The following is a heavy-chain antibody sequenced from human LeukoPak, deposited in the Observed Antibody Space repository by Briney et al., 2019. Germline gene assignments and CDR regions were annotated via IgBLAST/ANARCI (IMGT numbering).Heavy chain of an antibody. CDR2: INPNSGGT. Sequence: GASVNVSCKASGYTFTGYYMHWVRQAPGQGLEWMEWINPNSGGTNYAQKFQGRVTMTRDTSISTAYMELSRLRSDDTAVYYCARVPSVVISHFDYWGQGTLVTVSS. D-gene: IGHD3-22*01. CDR3: ARVPSVVISHFDY. V-gene: IGHV1-2*02. CDR1: GYTFTGYY. J-gene: IGHJ4*02.